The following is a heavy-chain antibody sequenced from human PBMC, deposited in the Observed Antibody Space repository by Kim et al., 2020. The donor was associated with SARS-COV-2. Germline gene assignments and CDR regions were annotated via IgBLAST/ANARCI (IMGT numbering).Heavy chain of an antibody. Sequence: SETLSLTCTVSGGSISSGGYYWSWIRQHPGKGLEWIGYIYYSGSTYYNPSLKSRITMSVDTSKNQFSLKLSSVTAADTAVYYCARMQPIGEDVWGQGTTVTVSS. CDR2: IYYSGST. J-gene: IGHJ6*02. CDR3: ARMQPIGEDV. CDR1: GGSISSGGYY. V-gene: IGHV4-31*03. D-gene: IGHD3-10*01.